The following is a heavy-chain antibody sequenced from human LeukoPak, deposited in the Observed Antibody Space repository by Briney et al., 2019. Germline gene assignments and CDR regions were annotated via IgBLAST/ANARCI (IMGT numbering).Heavy chain of an antibody. CDR1: GFTFSSYS. Sequence: GGSLRLSCAASGFTFSSYSMNWVRQAPGKGLEWVSSISSSSSYIYYADSMKGRFTISRDNAKNSLYLQMNSLRAEDTAVYYCARTDCSSTSCYEVYAFDIWGQGTMVTVSS. V-gene: IGHV3-21*01. CDR3: ARTDCSSTSCYEVYAFDI. J-gene: IGHJ3*02. CDR2: ISSSSSYI. D-gene: IGHD2-2*01.